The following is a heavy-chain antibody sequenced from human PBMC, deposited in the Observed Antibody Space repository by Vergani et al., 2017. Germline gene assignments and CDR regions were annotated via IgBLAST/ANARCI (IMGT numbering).Heavy chain of an antibody. Sequence: QVQLVQSGAEVKKPGASVKVSCKASGYTFTSYHMHWVRQAPGQGLEWMGIINPSGGSTSYAQKFQGRVTMTRDTSTSTVYMELSSLRSADTAVYYCASAHLGIVGATPWFDPWGQGTLVTVSS. CDR3: ASAHLGIVGATPWFDP. CDR1: GYTFTSYH. CDR2: INPSGGST. D-gene: IGHD1-26*01. J-gene: IGHJ5*02. V-gene: IGHV1-46*03.